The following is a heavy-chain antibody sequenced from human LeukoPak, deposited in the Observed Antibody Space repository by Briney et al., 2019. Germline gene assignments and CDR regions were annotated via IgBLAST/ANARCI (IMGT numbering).Heavy chain of an antibody. V-gene: IGHV1-69*13. CDR2: IIPIFGTA. CDR3: ARPRLAMLYLYYFDY. J-gene: IGHJ4*02. CDR1: GGTFSSYA. Sequence: SVRVSCKASGGTFSSYAISWVRQAPGQGLEWMGGIIPIFGTANYAQKFQGRVTITADESTSTAYMELSSLRSEDTAVYYCARPRLAMLYLYYFDYWGQGTLVTVSS. D-gene: IGHD2-8*01.